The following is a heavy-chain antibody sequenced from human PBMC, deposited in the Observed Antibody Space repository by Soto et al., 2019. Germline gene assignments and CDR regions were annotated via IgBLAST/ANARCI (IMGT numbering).Heavy chain of an antibody. CDR1: GLTFSSYR. CDR2: ISYDGSNK. J-gene: IGHJ4*02. V-gene: IGHV3-30*18. CDR3: AKDPLEGILTGYYMYFDY. D-gene: IGHD3-9*01. Sequence: GGSLRLSSAASGLTFSSYRIHSVRQAPSKGLEWVAVISYDGSNKYYADSVKGRFTISRDNSKNTLYLQMNSLRAEDTAVYYCAKDPLEGILTGYYMYFDYWGQGTLVTVSS.